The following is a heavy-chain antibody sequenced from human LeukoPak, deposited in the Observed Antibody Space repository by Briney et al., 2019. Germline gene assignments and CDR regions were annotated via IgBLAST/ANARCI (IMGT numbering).Heavy chain of an antibody. CDR2: IYYSGST. V-gene: IGHV4-39*07. D-gene: IGHD4-23*01. CDR1: GGSISSRSYY. Sequence: SETLSLTCTGSGGSISSRSYYWGWIRQPPGKGLEWIGSIYYSGSTYDNRSLKSRVTISVDTSKNRFSLKLSSVTAADTAVDYCARVSGGRRDYWAQGPLVTVS. J-gene: IGHJ4*02. CDR3: ARVSGGRRDY.